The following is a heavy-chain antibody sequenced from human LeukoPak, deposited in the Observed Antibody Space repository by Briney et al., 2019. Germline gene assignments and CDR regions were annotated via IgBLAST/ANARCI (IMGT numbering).Heavy chain of an antibody. CDR3: AREGSSSWYRALDY. CDR2: IYYSGST. CDR1: GGSISSSSYY. D-gene: IGHD6-13*01. Sequence: SETLSLTCTVSGGSISSSSYYWSWIRQPPGKGLEWIGYIYYSGSTNYNPSLKSRVTISVDTSKNQFSLKLSSVTAADTAVYYCAREGSSSWYRALDYWGQGTLVTVSS. V-gene: IGHV4-61*01. J-gene: IGHJ4*02.